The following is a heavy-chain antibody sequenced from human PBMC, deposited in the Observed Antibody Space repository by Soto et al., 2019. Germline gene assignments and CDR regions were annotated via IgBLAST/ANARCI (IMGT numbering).Heavy chain of an antibody. Sequence: SETLSLTCTVSGGSISGYYGSWIRQPPGKGLEWIGYIYYSGSTNYNPSLKSRVTISVDTSKNQFSLKLSSVTAADTAVYYCARGPYYFDFDYWGRGTLVTVSS. CDR2: IYYSGST. CDR3: ARGPYYFDFDY. V-gene: IGHV4-59*01. J-gene: IGHJ4*02. CDR1: GGSISGYY. D-gene: IGHD3-22*01.